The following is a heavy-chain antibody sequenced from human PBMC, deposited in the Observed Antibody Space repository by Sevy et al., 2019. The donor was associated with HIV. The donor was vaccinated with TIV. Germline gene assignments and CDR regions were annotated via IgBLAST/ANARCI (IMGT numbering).Heavy chain of an antibody. J-gene: IGHJ4*02. D-gene: IGHD4-4*01. Sequence: SETLSLTCAVYSGSFSAYYWSWIRLPPGKGLEWIGEINHSGSTNYNPSLNSRVTISLHTSKNQISLKLTSVTAADTAVYYCAVGVTVTTVPYYFDYWGQGTLVTVSS. CDR1: SGSFSAYY. CDR2: INHSGST. V-gene: IGHV4-34*01. CDR3: AVGVTVTTVPYYFDY.